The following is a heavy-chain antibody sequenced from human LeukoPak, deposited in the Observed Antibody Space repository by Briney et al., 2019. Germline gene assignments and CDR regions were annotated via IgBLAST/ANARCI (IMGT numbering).Heavy chain of an antibody. D-gene: IGHD3-10*01. Sequence: GGSLRLSCAASGFTFSSYSMSWVRQAPGKGLEWVSAISGSGGSTYYADSVKGRFTISRDNSKNTLYLQMNSLRAEDTAVYYCAKAQLWFGELAPFDYWGQGTLVTVSS. V-gene: IGHV3-23*01. CDR2: ISGSGGST. J-gene: IGHJ4*02. CDR3: AKAQLWFGELAPFDY. CDR1: GFTFSSYS.